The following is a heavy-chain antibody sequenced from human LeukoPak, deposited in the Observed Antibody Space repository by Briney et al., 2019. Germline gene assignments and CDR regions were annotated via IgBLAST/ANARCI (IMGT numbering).Heavy chain of an antibody. D-gene: IGHD3-16*01. CDR1: GFTFDSYW. V-gene: IGHV3-7*01. CDR2: IKQDGSEK. CDR3: AKEGGYDYVWGSLSEDAFDI. J-gene: IGHJ3*02. Sequence: PGGSLRLSCAASGFTFDSYWMSWVRQAPGKGLEWVANIKQDGSEKYYVDSVKGRFTISRDNSKNTLYLQMNSLRAEDTAVYYCAKEGGYDYVWGSLSEDAFDIWGQGTMVTVSS.